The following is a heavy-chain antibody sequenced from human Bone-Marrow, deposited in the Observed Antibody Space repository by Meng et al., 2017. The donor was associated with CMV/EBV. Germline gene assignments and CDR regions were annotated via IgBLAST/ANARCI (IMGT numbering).Heavy chain of an antibody. CDR1: GGSISSGDYY. D-gene: IGHD3-3*01. Sequence: SETLSLTCTVSGGSISSGDYYWSWIRQPPGKGLEWIGYIYYSGSTYYNPSLKSRVTISVDTSKNQFSLKLSSVTAADTAVYYCARVRSDYDFWSGYYSVLWYFDYWGQGTLVTVSS. CDR3: ARVRSDYDFWSGYYSVLWYFDY. CDR2: IYYSGST. J-gene: IGHJ4*02. V-gene: IGHV4-30-4*08.